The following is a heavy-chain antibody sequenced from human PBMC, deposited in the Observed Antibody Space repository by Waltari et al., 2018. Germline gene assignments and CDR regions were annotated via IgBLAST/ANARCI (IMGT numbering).Heavy chain of an antibody. V-gene: IGHV3-23*05. CDR1: GFTFSDYA. J-gene: IGHJ4*02. D-gene: IGHD3-22*01. CDR3: VKGKYYYESWGYYPMDH. Sequence: QLLESGGGLVQPGGSLRLSCVASGFTFSDYAMSWVRQAPGKGLDWGAVIYRSGTTIYADSAKGRFTISRDNSENSVYLQMSSLRLDDTAVYHCVKGKYYYESWGYYPMDHWGQGTLVTVSS. CDR2: IYRSGTT.